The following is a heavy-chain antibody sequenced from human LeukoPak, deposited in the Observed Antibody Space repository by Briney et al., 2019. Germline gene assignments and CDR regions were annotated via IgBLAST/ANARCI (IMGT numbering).Heavy chain of an antibody. CDR1: GFTFSSYA. J-gene: IGHJ4*02. Sequence: GGSLRLSCAASGFTFSSYAMHWVRQAPGKGLEWVAVISYDGSNKYYADSVKGRFTISRDNSKNTLYLQMNSLRAEDTAVYYCASPALGATTTPLDYWGQGTLVTVSS. D-gene: IGHD1-26*01. V-gene: IGHV3-30*04. CDR2: ISYDGSNK. CDR3: ASPALGATTTPLDY.